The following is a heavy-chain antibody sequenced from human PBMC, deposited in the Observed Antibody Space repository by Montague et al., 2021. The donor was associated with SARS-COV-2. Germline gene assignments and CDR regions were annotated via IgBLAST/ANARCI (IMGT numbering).Heavy chain of an antibody. V-gene: IGHV6-1*01. J-gene: IGHJ3*02. Sequence: CAISGDSVASDSVARNWIRQSPSIGLEWLGMTYYRSRWYNDYAVSVKSRIIINPHTSENQFSLHLNSVTPEDTAVYYCARVKWGGHTRGIFDIWGQGTMVTVSS. CDR2: TYYRSRWYN. CDR1: GDSVASDSVA. D-gene: IGHD7-27*01. CDR3: ARVKWGGHTRGIFDI.